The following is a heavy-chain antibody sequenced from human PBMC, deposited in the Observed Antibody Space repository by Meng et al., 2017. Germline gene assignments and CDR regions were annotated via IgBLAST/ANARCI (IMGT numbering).Heavy chain of an antibody. V-gene: IGHV1-18*01. CDR3: ATRGNPYLNC. J-gene: IGHJ4*02. CDR2: INTYNGKT. CDR1: AYTLSSDG. Sequence: GELVEVGGEVKKPGASVKVSCDASAYTLSSDGFSWGRQAPGQGLEWLGWINTYNGKTDYAHKFQDRVTLTTDTFTNTAYMELRSLRSDDTAVYYCATRGNPYLNCWGQGTLVTVSS.